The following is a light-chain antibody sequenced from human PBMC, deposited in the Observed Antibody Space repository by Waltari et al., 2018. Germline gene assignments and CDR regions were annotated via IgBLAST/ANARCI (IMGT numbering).Light chain of an antibody. CDR1: ALSKQY. J-gene: IGLJ2*01. V-gene: IGLV3-25*03. CDR2: KDT. CDR3: QSADSSGSVV. Sequence: SFELTQPPSLSVSPGQTARNTCSGDALSKQYAHWHQQRPGLAPVLVIYKDTERPSGDPERCPGSRSGTTVTLTISGVQAEDEADYYCQSADSSGSVVFGGGTKLTVL.